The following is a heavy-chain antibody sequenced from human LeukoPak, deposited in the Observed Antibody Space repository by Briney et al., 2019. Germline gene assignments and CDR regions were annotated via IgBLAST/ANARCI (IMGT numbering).Heavy chain of an antibody. J-gene: IGHJ4*02. CDR1: GYTFTDYY. CDR3: ARDQDGDYGSGSYLFDY. Sequence: ASVKVSCKASGYTFTDYYMHWVRQAPGQGLEWMGIINPSGGSTSYAQKFQGRVTMTRDTSTSTVYMELSSLRSEDTAVYYCARDQDGDYGSGSYLFDYWGQGTLVTVSS. D-gene: IGHD3-10*01. CDR2: INPSGGST. V-gene: IGHV1-46*01.